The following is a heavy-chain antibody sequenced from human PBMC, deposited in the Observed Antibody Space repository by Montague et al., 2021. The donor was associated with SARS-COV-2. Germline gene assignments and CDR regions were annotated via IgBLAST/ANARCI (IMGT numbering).Heavy chain of an antibody. J-gene: IGHJ3*02. CDR3: ARDQDYHVGDNYYDAFDI. D-gene: IGHD2-21*01. Sequence: SLRLSCAASGFKFSDYWMIWIRQAPGKGLEWVANIRHDGSLKYLTDSVKGRFTISRDNAKKSLYLQMNSLRVEDTAICYCARDQDYHVGDNYYDAFDIWGQGTMVAVSS. CDR2: IRHDGSLK. CDR1: GFKFSDYW. V-gene: IGHV3-7*01.